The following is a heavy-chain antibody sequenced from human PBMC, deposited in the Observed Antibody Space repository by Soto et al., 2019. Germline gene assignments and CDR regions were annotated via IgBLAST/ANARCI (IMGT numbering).Heavy chain of an antibody. Sequence: GGSLRLSCAASGFTFSSYGMHWVRQAPGKGLEWVAVISYDGSNKYYADSVKGRFTISRGNSKNTLYLQMNSLRAEDTAVYYCAKARGVAAAGNYYYYGMDVWGQGTTVTVSS. CDR3: AKARGVAAAGNYYYYGMDV. D-gene: IGHD6-13*01. V-gene: IGHV3-30*18. CDR2: ISYDGSNK. J-gene: IGHJ6*02. CDR1: GFTFSSYG.